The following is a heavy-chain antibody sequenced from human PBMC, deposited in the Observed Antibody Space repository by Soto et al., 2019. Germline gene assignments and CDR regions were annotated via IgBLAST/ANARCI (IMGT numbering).Heavy chain of an antibody. CDR1: GFTFDDYT. J-gene: IGHJ4*02. D-gene: IGHD5-12*01. V-gene: IGHV3-43*01. Sequence: RGSLRLSCAASGFTFDDYTMHWVRQAPGKGLEWVSLISWDGGSTYYADSVKGRFTISRDNSKNSLYLQMNSLRTEDTALYYCAKGGYSGYDSGSGWSYFDYWGQGTLVTVSS. CDR2: ISWDGGST. CDR3: AKGGYSGYDSGSGWSYFDY.